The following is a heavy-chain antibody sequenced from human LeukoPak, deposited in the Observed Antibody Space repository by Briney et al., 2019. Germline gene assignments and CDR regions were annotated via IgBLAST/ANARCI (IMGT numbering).Heavy chain of an antibody. CDR1: GFTFGDYA. CDR3: TRGAAAGTWRFDY. Sequence: GGSLRLSCTASGFTFGDYAMSWGRQAPGKGLEWVGFIRSKAYGGTTEYDASVKGRFTISRDDSKSIAHLQMNSLKTEDTAVYYCTRGAAAGTWRFDYWGQGTLVTVSS. V-gene: IGHV3-49*04. CDR2: IRSKAYGGTT. J-gene: IGHJ4*02. D-gene: IGHD6-13*01.